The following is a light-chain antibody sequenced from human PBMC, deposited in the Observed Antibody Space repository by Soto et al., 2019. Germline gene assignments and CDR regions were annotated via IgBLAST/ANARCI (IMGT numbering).Light chain of an antibody. CDR2: EGS. J-gene: IGLJ3*02. CDR3: CSYAGSSTLV. V-gene: IGLV2-23*01. CDR1: SSDVGSYNL. Sequence: QSVLTQPASVSGSPGQSITISCTGTSSDVGSYNLVSWYQQHPGKAPKLMIYEGSKRPSGVSNRFSGSKSGNTASLTISGRQADDEADYYCCSYAGSSTLVFGGGTKLTVL.